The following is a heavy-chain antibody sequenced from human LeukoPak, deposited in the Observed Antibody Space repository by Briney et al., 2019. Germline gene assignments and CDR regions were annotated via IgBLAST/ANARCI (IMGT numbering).Heavy chain of an antibody. CDR1: GFTFSKDS. D-gene: IGHD6-13*01. CDR3: ARDTAGSGDYYYYGMDV. V-gene: IGHV3-48*01. CDR2: INGGGSPI. J-gene: IGHJ6*02. Sequence: GGSLRLSCAASGFTFSKDSMNWVRQAPGKGLEWVSYINGGGSPIFYADSVRGRFTISRDNAKNSLYLQMNSLRAEDTAVYYCARDTAGSGDYYYYGMDVWGQGTTVTVSS.